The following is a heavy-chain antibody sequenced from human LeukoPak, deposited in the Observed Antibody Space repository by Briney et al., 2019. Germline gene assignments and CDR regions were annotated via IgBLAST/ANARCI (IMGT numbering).Heavy chain of an antibody. CDR3: ARDLADYYDSSGYYYPPGYFDY. CDR1: GYTFTDYY. J-gene: IGHJ4*02. Sequence: ASVKVSCKTSGYTFTDYYIHWVRQAPGQGLEWMGWINPNSGETNSAQKFQGRVTMTGDTSISTAYMELRSLRSDDTAVYYCARDLADYYDSSGYYYPPGYFDYWGQGTLVTVSS. V-gene: IGHV1-2*02. CDR2: INPNSGET. D-gene: IGHD3-22*01.